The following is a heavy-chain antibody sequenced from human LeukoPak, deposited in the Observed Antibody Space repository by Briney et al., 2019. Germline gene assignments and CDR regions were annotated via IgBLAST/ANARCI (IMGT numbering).Heavy chain of an antibody. CDR3: ARDFTVTRYYYYYMDV. Sequence: GGSLRLSCVASGFTFSSYWMHWVRQAPGEGLVWVSRINSDGSSTSYADSVKGRFTISRDNAKNTLYLQMNSLRAEDTAVYYCARDFTVTRYYYYYMDVWGKGTTVTVSS. V-gene: IGHV3-74*01. D-gene: IGHD4-11*01. CDR2: INSDGSST. CDR1: GFTFSSYW. J-gene: IGHJ6*03.